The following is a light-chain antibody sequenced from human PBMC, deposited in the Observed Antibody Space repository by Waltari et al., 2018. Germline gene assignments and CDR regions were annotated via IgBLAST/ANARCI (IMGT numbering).Light chain of an antibody. CDR2: DAS. Sequence: EIVLTQSPVTLSLSPGEGATLPCKTSQSVGDFLAWYQQRPGQAPRLLIYDASLRAPGIPARFSGSGSGTDFTLTISSLESEDSAVYFCQQRNSWPLTFGPGTTV. V-gene: IGKV3-11*01. J-gene: IGKJ3*01. CDR3: QQRNSWPLT. CDR1: QSVGDF.